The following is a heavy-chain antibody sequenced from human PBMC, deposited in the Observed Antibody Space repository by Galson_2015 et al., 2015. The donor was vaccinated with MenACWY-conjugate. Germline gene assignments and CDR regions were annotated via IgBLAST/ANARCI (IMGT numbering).Heavy chain of an antibody. Sequence: SLRLSCAASGFTFDDYTMHWVRQAPGKGLEWVSLISWDGGSTYYADSVKGRFTISRDNSKNSLYLQMNSLRTEDTALYYCAKGGVITFGGVIVEPYYFDYWGQGTLVTVSS. CDR1: GFTFDDYT. CDR2: ISWDGGST. CDR3: AKGGVITFGGVIVEPYYFDY. D-gene: IGHD3-16*02. V-gene: IGHV3-43*01. J-gene: IGHJ4*02.